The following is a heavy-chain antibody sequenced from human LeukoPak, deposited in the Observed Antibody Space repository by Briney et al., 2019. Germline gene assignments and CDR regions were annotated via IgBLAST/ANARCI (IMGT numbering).Heavy chain of an antibody. CDR3: ARGGTMSTVPL. CDR1: GDSIRSGDYY. D-gene: IGHD4-17*01. Sequence: SSETLSLTCTVSGDSIRSGDYYWSWIRQPPGKGLEWIGYIYYSVTTNYNPSLKSRVTISVDTSKNQFSLKLSSVTAADTAVYYCARGGTMSTVPLWGQGTLVTVSS. J-gene: IGHJ4*02. V-gene: IGHV4-30-4*01. CDR2: IYYSVTT.